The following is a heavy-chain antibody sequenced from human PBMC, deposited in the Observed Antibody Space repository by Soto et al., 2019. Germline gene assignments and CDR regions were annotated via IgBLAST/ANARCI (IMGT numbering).Heavy chain of an antibody. Sequence: GGSLRLSCVASGITVSSKYMTWVRQAPGKGLEWVSIIWSAGLTYYADSVKGRFTISRDNSKNTVYLQMNSLRAEDSAVYYCARELPPDLWGQGTLVTVSS. V-gene: IGHV3-53*01. CDR2: IWSAGLT. CDR3: ARELPPDL. CDR1: GITVSSKY. D-gene: IGHD2-15*01. J-gene: IGHJ5*02.